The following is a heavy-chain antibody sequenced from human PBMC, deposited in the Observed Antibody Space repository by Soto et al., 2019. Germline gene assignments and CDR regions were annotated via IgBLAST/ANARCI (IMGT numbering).Heavy chain of an antibody. CDR2: FHYSGST. D-gene: IGHD2-2*01. CDR1: GGSIRSGPYS. V-gene: IGHV4-39*01. Sequence: SETLSLTCTVSGGSIRSGPYSWGWIRQPPGKGLEWIGTFHYSGSTYYSPSLESRVTISVDTSKNQFSLKVSSVTAADTAVYYCARLGGYCSGTSCYGYYGMDVWGQGTTVT. CDR3: ARLGGYCSGTSCYGYYGMDV. J-gene: IGHJ6*02.